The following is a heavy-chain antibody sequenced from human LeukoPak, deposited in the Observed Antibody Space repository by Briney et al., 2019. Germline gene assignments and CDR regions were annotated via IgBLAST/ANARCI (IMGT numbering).Heavy chain of an antibody. D-gene: IGHD3-22*01. J-gene: IGHJ4*02. CDR2: IYYTGNT. V-gene: IGHV4-39*01. CDR1: GAPINSRSGY. CDR3: ARREGDYHDSRGADY. Sequence: PSETLSLTCTVSGAPINSRSGYWGWIRQPPGKGLEWIGNIYYTGNTNYNPSLKSRVTISVDTSKNQFSLKLFSVTAADTALYYCARREGDYHDSRGADYWGQGTLVTVSS.